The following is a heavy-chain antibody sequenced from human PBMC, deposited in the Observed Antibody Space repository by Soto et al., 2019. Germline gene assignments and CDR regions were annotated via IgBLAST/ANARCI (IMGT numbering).Heavy chain of an antibody. D-gene: IGHD6-19*01. CDR1: GGTFSSYT. V-gene: IGHV1-69*02. CDR2: IIPILGIA. Sequence: SVKVSCKASGGTFSSYTISWVRQAPGQGLEWMGRIIPILGIANYAQKFQGRVTITADKSTSTAYMELSSLRSEDTAVYYCARVDLGWLPPGIAVADPPAGNWFDPWG. J-gene: IGHJ5*02. CDR3: ARVDLGWLPPGIAVADPPAGNWFDP.